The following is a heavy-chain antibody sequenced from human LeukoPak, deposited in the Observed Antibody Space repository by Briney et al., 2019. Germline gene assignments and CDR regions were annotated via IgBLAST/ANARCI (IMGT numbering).Heavy chain of an antibody. CDR2: IIPIFGTA. D-gene: IGHD3-22*01. J-gene: IGHJ5*02. CDR1: GGTFSSYA. Sequence: SVKVSCKASGGTFSSYAISWVRQAPGQGLEWMGGIIPIFGTANYAQKFQGRVTITADESTSTAYMELSSLRSEDTAVYYCARGLIYDSSGYYWFDPWGQGTLVTVSS. V-gene: IGHV1-69*13. CDR3: ARGLIYDSSGYYWFDP.